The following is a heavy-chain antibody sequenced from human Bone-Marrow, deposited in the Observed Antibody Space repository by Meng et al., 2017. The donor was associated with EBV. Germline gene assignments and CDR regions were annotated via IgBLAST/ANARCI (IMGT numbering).Heavy chain of an antibody. V-gene: IGHV3-23*04. CDR2: ISGSAGGT. J-gene: IGHJ4*02. D-gene: IGHD1-26*01. CDR3: AKSGGSYPYHFDY. Sequence: VRGVEWGGGLVQAGGALGLSCAASGFTFSSYAMSWVRQAPGKGLEWVSAISGSAGGTYYADSVKGRFTIPRDNSKNTMYLQMNSLRVGDTAVYYCAKSGGSYPYHFDYWGQGTLVTVSS. CDR1: GFTFSSYA.